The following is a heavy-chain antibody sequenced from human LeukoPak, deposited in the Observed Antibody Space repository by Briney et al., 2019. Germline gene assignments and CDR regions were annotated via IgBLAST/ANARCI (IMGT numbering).Heavy chain of an antibody. CDR1: GGSISSSSYY. D-gene: IGHD4-17*01. CDR2: IYYSGST. V-gene: IGHV4-39*07. J-gene: IGHJ2*01. CDR3: AREIGDMTTVPWYFDL. Sequence: PSETLSLTCTVSGGSISSSSYYWGWIRQPPGKGLEWIGSIYYSGSTYYNPSLKSRVTISVDTSKNQFSLKLSSVTAADTAVYYCAREIGDMTTVPWYFDLWGRGTLVTVSS.